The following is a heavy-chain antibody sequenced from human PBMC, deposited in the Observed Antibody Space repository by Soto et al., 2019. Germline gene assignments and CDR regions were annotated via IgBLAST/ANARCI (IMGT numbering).Heavy chain of an antibody. D-gene: IGHD6-19*01. CDR1: GYSFTNYW. V-gene: IGHV5-10-1*01. CDR3: SRQAVAGTSPLDY. Sequence: GESLKISCKGSGYSFTNYWISWVRQMPGKGLEWMGRIDPSDSYTNYSPSFQGHITISADKSISTAYLQWSGLKASDTAMYYCSRQAVAGTSPLDYWGQGTLVTVSS. J-gene: IGHJ4*02. CDR2: IDPSDSYT.